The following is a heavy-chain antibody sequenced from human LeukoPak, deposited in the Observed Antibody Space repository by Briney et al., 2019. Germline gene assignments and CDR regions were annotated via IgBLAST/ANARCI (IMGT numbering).Heavy chain of an antibody. CDR1: GGSISSSNW. V-gene: IGHV4-4*02. CDR3: ARGPHYVKAVAGLVYYYYYYYMDV. J-gene: IGHJ6*03. CDR2: IYHSGST. D-gene: IGHD6-19*01. Sequence: PSETLSLTCAVSGGSISSSNWWSWVRQPPGKGLEWIGEIYHSGSTNYNPSLKSRVTISVDTSKDQFSLKLSSVTAADTAVYYCARGPHYVKAVAGLVYYYYYYYMDVWGKGTTVTVSS.